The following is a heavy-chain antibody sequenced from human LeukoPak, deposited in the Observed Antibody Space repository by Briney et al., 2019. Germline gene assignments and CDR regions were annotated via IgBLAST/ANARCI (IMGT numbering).Heavy chain of an antibody. D-gene: IGHD3-16*01. CDR2: ISGSGSST. J-gene: IGHJ4*02. CDR3: AKGVEDYVWGSIGF. CDR1: EFTFSNYA. V-gene: IGHV3-23*01. Sequence: GGSLRLSCAASEFTFSNYAMSWVRQAPGKGLEWVSVISGSGSSTYYADSVKGRFAISRDNSKNMLYVQMNSLRAEDSAVYYCAKGVEDYVWGSIGFWGQGILVTVSS.